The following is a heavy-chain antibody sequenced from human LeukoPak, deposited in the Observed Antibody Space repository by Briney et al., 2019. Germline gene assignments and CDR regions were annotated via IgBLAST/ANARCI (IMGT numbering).Heavy chain of an antibody. CDR3: ARLPQSYYDSSGYWFDY. Sequence: ASVKVSCKASGYTFTSYGISWVRQAPGQGLEWMGWISAYNGNTNYAQKLQGRVTMTTDTSTSTAYMELRSLRSDDTAVYYCARLPQSYYDSSGYWFDYWGQGTLVTVSS. V-gene: IGHV1-18*01. D-gene: IGHD3-22*01. CDR2: ISAYNGNT. CDR1: GYTFTSYG. J-gene: IGHJ4*02.